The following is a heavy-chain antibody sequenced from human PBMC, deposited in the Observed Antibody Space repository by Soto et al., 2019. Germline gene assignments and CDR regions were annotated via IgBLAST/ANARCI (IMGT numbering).Heavy chain of an antibody. CDR3: ARPGAWSGYYVDAFDI. D-gene: IGHD3-3*01. CDR1: GGSISSSSYY. Sequence: QLQLQESGPGLVKPSETLSLTCTVSGGSISSSSYYWGWIRQPPGKGLEWIGSIYYSGSTYYNPSLKSRVTISVDTSKNQFSLKLSSVTAADTAVYYCARPGAWSGYYVDAFDIWGQGTMVTVSS. CDR2: IYYSGST. V-gene: IGHV4-39*01. J-gene: IGHJ3*02.